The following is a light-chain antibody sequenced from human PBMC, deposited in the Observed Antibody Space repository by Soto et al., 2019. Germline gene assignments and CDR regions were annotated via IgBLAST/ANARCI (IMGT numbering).Light chain of an antibody. V-gene: IGKV3-20*01. CDR3: LLYFSPDRYT. CDR1: QSVTSSH. Sequence: EIVLTQTPGTLSLSPGERATISCRASQSVTSSHFAWYQQKPGQAPSLLIYGASTRATGIPDRFSGSGSYTDFSLTIRRLDPEDFAMYYCLLYFSPDRYTFGPGTKVHIK. J-gene: IGKJ3*01. CDR2: GAS.